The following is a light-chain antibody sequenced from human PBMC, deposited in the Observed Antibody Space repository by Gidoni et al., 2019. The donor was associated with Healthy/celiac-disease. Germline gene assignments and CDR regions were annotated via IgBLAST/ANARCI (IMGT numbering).Light chain of an antibody. CDR3: QQYNNWPGT. V-gene: IGKV3-15*01. Sequence: DIVMTQSPATLSVSPGERATLSCRASQSVSSNLAWYQQKPGQAPRLLIYGASTRATGIPARFSGSGSGTEFTLTISSLQSEDFAVYYCQQYNNWPGTFGQGTKVEIK. CDR2: GAS. CDR1: QSVSSN. J-gene: IGKJ1*01.